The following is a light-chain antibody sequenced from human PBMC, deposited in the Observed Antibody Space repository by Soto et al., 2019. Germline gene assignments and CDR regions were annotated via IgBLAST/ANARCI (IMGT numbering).Light chain of an antibody. CDR1: LNLVYSDGNTY. Sequence: DVVMTQSPLSLPVTLGQAASISCTSSLNLVYSDGNTYLNWFHQRPGQSPRRLIYQVSNRDSGGPDRFSGSGSGSGFTLKISRVEAEDVGLYSCMQGTHWPGTFGQGTKLEIK. CDR2: QVS. CDR3: MQGTHWPGT. V-gene: IGKV2-30*01. J-gene: IGKJ2*01.